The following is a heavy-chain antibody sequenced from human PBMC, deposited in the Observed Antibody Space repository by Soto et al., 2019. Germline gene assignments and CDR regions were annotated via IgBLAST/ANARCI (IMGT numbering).Heavy chain of an antibody. CDR2: VYYGENT. CDR1: GQYISSSTYY. J-gene: IGHJ3*02. V-gene: IGHV4-39*02. Sequence: SETLSLTCTVSGQYISSSTYYWGWLSQPPGRGLEWIGSVYYGENTYYNPSLKSRVTISVDTSKNLFSLNLSSVTAADTAMYYCARPQFSGTYHDPFKIWGPGTMVTVSS. D-gene: IGHD1-26*01. CDR3: ARPQFSGTYHDPFKI.